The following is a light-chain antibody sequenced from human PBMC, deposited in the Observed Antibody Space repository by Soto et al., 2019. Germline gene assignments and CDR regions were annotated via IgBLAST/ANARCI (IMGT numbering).Light chain of an antibody. CDR3: QQYADYCT. J-gene: IGKJ1*01. Sequence: DIQLTQSPPTLSASVGDRVIITCRASQSLSTWLAWYQQKPGKAPKLLIFGASALESGVPSRFSGSGSATEFTLTINNLQPEDSATYYCQQYADYCTFGQGTKVDI. CDR1: QSLSTW. CDR2: GAS. V-gene: IGKV1-5*01.